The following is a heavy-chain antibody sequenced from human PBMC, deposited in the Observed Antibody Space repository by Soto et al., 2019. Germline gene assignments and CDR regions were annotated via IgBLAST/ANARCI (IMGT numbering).Heavy chain of an antibody. V-gene: IGHV1-2*04. Sequence: QVQLVQSGAEVKKPGASVKVSCKASGYTFTGYYMHWVRQAPGQGLEWMGWINPNSGGTNYAQKVQGWVTMTRATSISTAYMELSRLRSDDTAVYYCARGIRMVRGVIGSEMYGMDVWGQGTTVTVSS. CDR3: ARGIRMVRGVIGSEMYGMDV. D-gene: IGHD3-10*01. CDR1: GYTFTGYY. CDR2: INPNSGGT. J-gene: IGHJ6*02.